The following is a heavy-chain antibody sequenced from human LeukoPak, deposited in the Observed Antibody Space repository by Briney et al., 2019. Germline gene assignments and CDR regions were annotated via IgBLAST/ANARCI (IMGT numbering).Heavy chain of an antibody. CDR2: ISGSGAGT. CDR1: GFPFSSYA. CDR3: AKDHYGDSYYYGMDV. D-gene: IGHD4-17*01. J-gene: IGHJ6*02. Sequence: GGSLRLSCTASGFPFSSYAMTWVRQAPGKGLEWVSAISGSGAGTYYADSVEGRFTISRDNSKNTLYLHLSSLRAEDTATYYCAKDHYGDSYYYGMDVWGQGTTVTVSS. V-gene: IGHV3-23*01.